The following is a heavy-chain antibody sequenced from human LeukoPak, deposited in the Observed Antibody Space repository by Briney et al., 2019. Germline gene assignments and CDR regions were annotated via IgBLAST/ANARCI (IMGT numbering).Heavy chain of an antibody. CDR3: AKDGAYELFYYFDY. CDR2: ISGSGGST. J-gene: IGHJ4*02. CDR1: GFTFSSYA. Sequence: GGSLRLSCAASGFTFSSYAMSWVRQAPGKGLEWVSGISGSGGSTYYADSVKGRFTISRDNSTNTVYLEMNSLRAEDTAVYYCAKDGAYELFYYFDYWGQGTLVTVSS. D-gene: IGHD4-17*01. V-gene: IGHV3-23*01.